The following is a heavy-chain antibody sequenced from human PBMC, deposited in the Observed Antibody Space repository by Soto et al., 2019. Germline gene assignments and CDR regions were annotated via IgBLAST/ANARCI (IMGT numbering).Heavy chain of an antibody. CDR3: VRDSGAKLSSS. CDR2: IVPIYGTA. V-gene: IGHV1-69*01. CDR1: GGTFSSYR. J-gene: IGHJ4*02. D-gene: IGHD6-13*01. Sequence: QVQLVQSGAEVKKPGSSVKVSCKASGGTFSSYRINWVRQAPGQGLEWVGGIVPIYGTADYAQKFQGRVTITADESARTSYMALRSLKSQDTAVYYCVRDSGAKLSSSWGQGTLVTVSS.